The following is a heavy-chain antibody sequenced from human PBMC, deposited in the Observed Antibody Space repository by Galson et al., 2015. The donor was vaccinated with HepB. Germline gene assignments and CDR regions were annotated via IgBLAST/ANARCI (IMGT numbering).Heavy chain of an antibody. CDR2: ISYDGSNK. J-gene: IGHJ6*03. CDR3: ARGGGLAARFLGYMDV. V-gene: IGHV3-30-3*01. D-gene: IGHD6-6*01. CDR1: GFTFSSYA. Sequence: SLRLSCAASGFTFSSYAMHWVRQAPGKGLEWVAVISYDGSNKYYADSVKGRFTISGDNSKNTLYLQMNGLRAEDTAVYYCARGGGLAARFLGYMDVWGKGTTVTVSS.